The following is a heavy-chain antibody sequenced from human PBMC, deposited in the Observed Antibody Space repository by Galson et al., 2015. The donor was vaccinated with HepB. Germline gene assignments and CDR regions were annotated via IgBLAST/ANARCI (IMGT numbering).Heavy chain of an antibody. J-gene: IGHJ4*02. CDR3: ARRLSIVGATGHFDY. Sequence: QSGAEVKKPGESLKISCKGSGYSFTSYWIGWVRQMPGKGLEWMGIIYPGDSDTRYSPSFQGQVTISADKSISTAYLQWSSLKASDTAMYYCARRLSIVGATGHFDYWGQGTLVTVSS. V-gene: IGHV5-51*03. CDR1: GYSFTSYW. CDR2: IYPGDSDT. D-gene: IGHD1-26*01.